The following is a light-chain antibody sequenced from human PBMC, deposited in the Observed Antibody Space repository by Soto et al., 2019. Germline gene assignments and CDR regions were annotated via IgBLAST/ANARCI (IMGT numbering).Light chain of an antibody. V-gene: IGKV3-11*01. CDR2: DVS. CDR1: QSIDIN. J-gene: IGKJ2*01. CDR3: QQRSNWPPMYT. Sequence: ETVLTQSPATLYLSPGERATLSCRASQSIDINLAWFQQKPGQAPRLLIYDVSDRATGIPARFSGSGSGTDFTLTISSLEPEDFAVYYCQQRSNWPPMYTFGPGTKLEIK.